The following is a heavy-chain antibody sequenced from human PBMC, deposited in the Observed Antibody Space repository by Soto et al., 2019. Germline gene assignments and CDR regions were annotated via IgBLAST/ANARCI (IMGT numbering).Heavy chain of an antibody. CDR1: GGTLNTNA. CDR2: IIPSPGTT. J-gene: IGHJ6*02. CDR3: AGRSGSQDRPGPTIFGYYYGMAV. D-gene: IGHD1-26*01. Sequence: QVQLVQSGSEVKKPGSSVKVSCKASGGTLNTNAISWVRQAPGQGLEWVGGIIPSPGTTNYAQKFEGRVTITADESTGTIYMELTSLTSEDTAVYYCAGRSGSQDRPGPTIFGYYYGMAVWGQGTTVTVSS. V-gene: IGHV1-69*01.